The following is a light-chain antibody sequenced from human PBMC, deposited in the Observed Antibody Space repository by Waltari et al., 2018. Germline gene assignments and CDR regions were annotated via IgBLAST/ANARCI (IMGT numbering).Light chain of an antibody. CDR1: QSVSSTY. J-gene: IGKJ1*01. V-gene: IGKV3-20*01. CDR2: GAS. CDR3: HQYGTSPRT. Sequence: EVVLTQSRVTLSLSPGERPTLRCRASQSVSSTYLAWYQKKAGLPPRLLIFGASIRATGIPDRFSGSGSGTEFTLTIDRLEPEDSAVYYCHQYGTSPRTFGQGTKVEIK.